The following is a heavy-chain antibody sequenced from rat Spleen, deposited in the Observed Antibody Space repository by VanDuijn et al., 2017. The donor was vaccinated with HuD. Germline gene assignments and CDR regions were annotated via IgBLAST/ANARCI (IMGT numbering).Heavy chain of an antibody. J-gene: IGHJ2*01. D-gene: IGHD1-11*01. CDR2: INTGGDNT. V-gene: IGHV5S23*01. Sequence: EVQLVETGGGLVQPGRSLKLSCAASGFTFSDFDMAWVRQAPTKGLEWVASINTGGDNTYYRDSVQGRFTISRDDEKSTLYLQMDSLRSEDTATYYCARHRNYGGIPFDFWGQGVMVTVSS. CDR3: ARHRNYGGIPFDF. CDR1: GFTFSDFD.